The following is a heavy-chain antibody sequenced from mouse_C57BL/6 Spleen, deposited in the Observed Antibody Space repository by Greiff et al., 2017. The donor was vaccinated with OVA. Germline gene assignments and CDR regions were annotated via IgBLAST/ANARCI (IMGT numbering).Heavy chain of an antibody. V-gene: IGHV6-3*01. J-gene: IGHJ4*01. D-gene: IGHD4-1*01. CDR1: GFTFSNYW. Sequence: EVQVVESGGGLVQPGGSMKLSCVASGFTFSNYWMNWVRQSPEKGLEWVAQIRLKSDNYATHYAESVKGRFTISRDDSKSSVYLQMNNVRAEDTGIYYCTGSGTGAMDYWGQGTSVTVSS. CDR3: TGSGTGAMDY. CDR2: IRLKSDNYAT.